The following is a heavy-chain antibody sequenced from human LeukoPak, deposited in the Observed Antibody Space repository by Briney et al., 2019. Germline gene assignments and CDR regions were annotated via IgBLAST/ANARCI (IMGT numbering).Heavy chain of an antibody. V-gene: IGHV4-38-2*02. D-gene: IGHD2-15*01. CDR3: ARDSSSGGLDY. J-gene: IGHJ4*02. CDR2: IYHSGST. CDR1: GYSISSGYY. Sequence: SETLSLTCTVSGYSISSGYYWGWIRQPPGKGLEWIGSIYHSGSTYYNPSLKSRVTISVDTFKNQFSLKLSSVTAADTAVYYCARDSSSGGLDYWGQGTLVTVSS.